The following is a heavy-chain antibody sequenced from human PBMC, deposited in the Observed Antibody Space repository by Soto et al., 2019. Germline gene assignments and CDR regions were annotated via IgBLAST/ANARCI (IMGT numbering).Heavy chain of an antibody. V-gene: IGHV5-51*01. Sequence: GESLKISCKASGYSFTNFWLGWVRQMPGKGLEWLGIIYPGDSETRYSPSFQGQVTISADRSISTADLQWSSLKASDTAIYYCATQHPLDSSGWYNWGQGTLVTVSS. J-gene: IGHJ4*02. CDR1: GYSFTNFW. D-gene: IGHD6-19*01. CDR3: ATQHPLDSSGWYN. CDR2: IYPGDSET.